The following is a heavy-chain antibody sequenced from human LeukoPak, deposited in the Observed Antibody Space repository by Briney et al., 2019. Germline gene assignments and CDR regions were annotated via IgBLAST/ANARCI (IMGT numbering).Heavy chain of an antibody. V-gene: IGHV1-18*01. D-gene: IGHD6-13*01. CDR1: GYTFTSYG. J-gene: IGHJ4*02. CDR3: ARERGLRIAAEIYFDY. CDR2: ISAYNGNT. Sequence: GASVKVSCKASGYTFTSYGISWVRQAPGQGLEWMGWISAYNGNTNYAQKLHGRVTMTTDTSTSTAYMELRSLRSDDTAVYYCARERGLRIAAEIYFDYWGQGTLVTVSS.